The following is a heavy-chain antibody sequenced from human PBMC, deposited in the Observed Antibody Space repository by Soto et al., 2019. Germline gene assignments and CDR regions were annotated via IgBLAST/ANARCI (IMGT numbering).Heavy chain of an antibody. CDR2: ISGRGGST. CDR1: KFTFSNYA. J-gene: IGHJ4*02. V-gene: IGHV3-23*01. CDR3: AKEGSSGWSSFDY. D-gene: IGHD6-19*01. Sequence: SGGSLRLSCAASKFTFSNYAMAWVRQAPGKGLEWVSAISGRGGSTYYADSVKGRFTISRDNSKNTVYLQMNSLRAEDTAVYYCAKEGSSGWSSFDYWGQGTPVTVSS.